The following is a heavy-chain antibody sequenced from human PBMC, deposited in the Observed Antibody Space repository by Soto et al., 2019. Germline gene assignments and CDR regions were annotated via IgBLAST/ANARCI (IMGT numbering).Heavy chain of an antibody. V-gene: IGHV3-30-3*01. CDR1: GFRFSSYA. Sequence: QVRLVESGGGVVQPGRSLRLSCTASGFRFSSYAMYWFRQPPGKGLEWVAVISPDGINKHYADSVKGRVTVSRDNSNHSLDLQLNSLRGEDTAMYYCARDMYSSDYFVKWFEPWGQGTLVTVSS. J-gene: IGHJ5*02. D-gene: IGHD6-19*01. CDR3: ARDMYSSDYFVKWFEP. CDR2: ISPDGINK.